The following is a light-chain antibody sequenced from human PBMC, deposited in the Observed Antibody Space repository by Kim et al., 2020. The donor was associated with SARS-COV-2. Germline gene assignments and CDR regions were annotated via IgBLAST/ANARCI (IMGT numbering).Light chain of an antibody. V-gene: IGKV1-16*02. CDR1: QDVSNF. J-gene: IGKJ1*01. CDR2: ASS. Sequence: DIQMIQSPSSVSASVGDSVTITCRASQDVSNFLAWFQQRPGEAPKSLIYASSSLRSGVPSHFSGSGSGTDFTLTISSLQPEDFATYYCQQYLSYPLTFGQGTKVDIK. CDR3: QQYLSYPLT.